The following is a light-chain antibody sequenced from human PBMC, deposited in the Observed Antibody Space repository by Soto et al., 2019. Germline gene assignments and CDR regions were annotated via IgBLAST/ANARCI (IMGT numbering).Light chain of an antibody. V-gene: IGLV1-51*02. J-gene: IGLJ1*01. CDR1: SSNIGNNY. Sequence: QSVLTQPPSVSAAPGQKVTISCSGSSSNIGNNYVSWYQQLPGTAPKLLIYENNKRPSGIPDRFSGSKSGTSATLGITGLQTGDEADYYCGTWDSSLSADNYVFGNGTKVTVL. CDR3: GTWDSSLSADNYV. CDR2: ENN.